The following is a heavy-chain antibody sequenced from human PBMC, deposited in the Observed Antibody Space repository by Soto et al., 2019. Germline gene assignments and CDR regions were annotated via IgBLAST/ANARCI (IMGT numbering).Heavy chain of an antibody. CDR2: IYYSGST. J-gene: IGHJ2*01. CDR1: GGSIRSSSYY. CDR3: ARHDLATILGSWYFDL. V-gene: IGHV4-39*01. Sequence: SETLSLTCTVSGGSIRSSSYYWGWIRQPPGKGLEWIGSIYYSGSTYYNPSLKSRVTISVDTSKNQFSLKLSSVTAADTAVYYCARHDLATILGSWYFDLWGRGTLVTVS. D-gene: IGHD5-12*01.